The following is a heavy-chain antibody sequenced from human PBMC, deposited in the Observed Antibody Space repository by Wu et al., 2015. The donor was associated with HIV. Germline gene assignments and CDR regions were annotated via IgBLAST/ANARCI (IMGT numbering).Heavy chain of an antibody. J-gene: IGHJ5*02. CDR1: GDSFSKYG. CDR2: VIPVFGTP. D-gene: IGHD3-10*01. Sequence: QVQVVQSGAEVRKPGSSVRVSCKASGDSFSKYGISWVRQAPGQGLEWMGGVIPVFGTPKYAQKFQGKITIATDESTSTAYLELSSLRSEDTAMYFCARGALENYYGSGSYGWFDPWGQGTLVTVSS. V-gene: IGHV1-69*05. CDR3: ARGALENYYGSGSYGWFDP.